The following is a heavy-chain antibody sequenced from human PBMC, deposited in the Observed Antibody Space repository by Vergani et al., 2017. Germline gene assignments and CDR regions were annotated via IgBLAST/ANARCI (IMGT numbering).Heavy chain of an antibody. Sequence: QLQLQESGPGLVKPSETLSLTCTVSGGSISSYYWSWIRQPAGKGLEWIGRIYTSGSTNYNPSLKSRVTMSVDTSKNQFSLKLSSVTAADTAVYYCARDNDFWSGYPLDAFDIWGQGTMVTVSS. J-gene: IGHJ3*02. CDR3: ARDNDFWSGYPLDAFDI. V-gene: IGHV4-4*07. CDR2: IYTSGST. D-gene: IGHD3-3*01. CDR1: GGSISSYY.